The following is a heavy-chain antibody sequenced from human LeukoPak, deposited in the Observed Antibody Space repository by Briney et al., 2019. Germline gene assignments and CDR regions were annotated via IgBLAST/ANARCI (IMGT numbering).Heavy chain of an antibody. Sequence: HPGGSLRLSCAASGFTFSSYAMSWVRQAPGKGLEWVSAISGSGGSTYYADSVKGRFTISRDNSKNTLYLQMNSLRAEDTAVYYCAKPPHSIAVAGTDYWGQGTLVTVSS. CDR2: ISGSGGST. CDR3: AKPPHSIAVAGTDY. D-gene: IGHD6-19*01. CDR1: GFTFSSYA. V-gene: IGHV3-23*01. J-gene: IGHJ4*02.